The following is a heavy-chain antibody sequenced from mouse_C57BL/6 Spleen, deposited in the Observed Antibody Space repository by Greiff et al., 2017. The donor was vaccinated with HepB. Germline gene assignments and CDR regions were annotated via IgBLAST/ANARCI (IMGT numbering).Heavy chain of an antibody. Sequence: QVQLQQSGPGLVQPSQSLSITCTVSGFSLTSYGVHWVRQSPGKGLEWLGLIWSGGSTDYNAAFIYRLSISNDNSKSQVFFKMNSLQADDTAIDYCARNPTVVATGYFDVWGTGTTVTVSS. CDR3: ARNPTVVATGYFDV. D-gene: IGHD1-1*01. J-gene: IGHJ1*03. CDR2: IWSGGST. V-gene: IGHV2-2*01. CDR1: GFSLTSYG.